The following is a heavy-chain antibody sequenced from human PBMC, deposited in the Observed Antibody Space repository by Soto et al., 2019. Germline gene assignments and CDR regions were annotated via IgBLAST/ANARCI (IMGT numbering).Heavy chain of an antibody. Sequence: QITLKESGPTLVKPTQTLTLTCTFSGFSLSADGVGVGWTRQPPGKALEWLALIYWDDDKRYRPSLKSRLTITKDTSKNQVVLTMTNMDPVDTATYYCAHAYGGTSWPNDAFDVWGQGTVVTVSS. CDR1: GFSLSADGVG. J-gene: IGHJ3*01. D-gene: IGHD2-2*01. V-gene: IGHV2-5*02. CDR3: AHAYGGTSWPNDAFDV. CDR2: IYWDDDK.